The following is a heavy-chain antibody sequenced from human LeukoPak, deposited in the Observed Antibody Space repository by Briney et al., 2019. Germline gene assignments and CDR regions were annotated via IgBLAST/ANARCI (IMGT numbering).Heavy chain of an antibody. D-gene: IGHD3-10*01. J-gene: IGHJ4*02. Sequence: TGGSLRLSCAASGFTFSSYGMSWVRQAPGKGLEWVSGISGSGASTNYADSVKGRFTISRDNSKDTLYLQMNNLRAEDTAVYNCAKSISANHASGSYYLNPFDYWGQGTLVTVSS. CDR2: ISGSGAST. CDR3: AKSISANHASGSYYLNPFDY. V-gene: IGHV3-23*01. CDR1: GFTFSSYG.